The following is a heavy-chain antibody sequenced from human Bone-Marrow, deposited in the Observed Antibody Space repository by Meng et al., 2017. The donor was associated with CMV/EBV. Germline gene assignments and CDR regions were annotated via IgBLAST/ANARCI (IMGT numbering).Heavy chain of an antibody. J-gene: IGHJ6*02. D-gene: IGHD4-11*01. Sequence: GESLKISCAASGFTFSSYAMHWVRQAPGKGLEWVAVISYDGSNKYYADSVKGRFTISRDNSKNTLYLQMNSLRAEDTAVYYCARDRWRLQAGMDVWGQGNTVNGAS. CDR1: GFTFSSYA. CDR2: ISYDGSNK. CDR3: ARDRWRLQAGMDV. V-gene: IGHV3-30*04.